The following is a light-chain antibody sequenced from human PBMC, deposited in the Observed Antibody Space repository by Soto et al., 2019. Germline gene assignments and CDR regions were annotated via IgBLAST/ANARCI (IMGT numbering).Light chain of an antibody. CDR1: CSNIGSNT. J-gene: IGLJ3*02. CDR3: AAWDDSLNGV. V-gene: IGLV1-44*01. CDR2: SNN. Sequence: QSVLTQPPSASGTPGQRVTISCSVSCSNIGSNTVNWYQQLPGTAPKLLIYSNNQRPSGVPDRFSGSKSGTSASLAISGLQSEDEADYYCAAWDDSLNGVFGGGTKLTVL.